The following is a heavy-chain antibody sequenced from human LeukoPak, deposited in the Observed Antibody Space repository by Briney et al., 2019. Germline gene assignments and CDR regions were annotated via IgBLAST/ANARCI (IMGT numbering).Heavy chain of an antibody. Sequence: GGSLRLSCAASGFTFSDYGIHWVRQAPGKGLEWVAVIWSDGSNKYYAESVKGRFTISRDNSKKTLCLQMNSLRVEDTAVYYCVRASGSFDYWGQGTLVTVSS. CDR1: GFTFSDYG. CDR2: IWSDGSNK. D-gene: IGHD3-10*01. CDR3: VRASGSFDY. V-gene: IGHV3-33*01. J-gene: IGHJ4*02.